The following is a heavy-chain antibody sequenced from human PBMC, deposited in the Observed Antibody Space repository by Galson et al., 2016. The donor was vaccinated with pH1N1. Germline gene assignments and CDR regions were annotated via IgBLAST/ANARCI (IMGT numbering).Heavy chain of an antibody. J-gene: IGHJ3*02. Sequence: ETLSLTCALYGGSFSGHYWSWIRQSPGKGLEWIGEISHSGRSDYNPSLEGRVTVSIDTSMNQFSLNLMSVAAADTAVSYCARHSTSGFPGIEVAARRRPFDIWGPGTMVTVSS. CDR1: GGSFSGHY. CDR2: ISHSGRS. V-gene: IGHV4-34*01. D-gene: IGHD6-19*01. CDR3: ARHSTSGFPGIEVAARRRPFDI.